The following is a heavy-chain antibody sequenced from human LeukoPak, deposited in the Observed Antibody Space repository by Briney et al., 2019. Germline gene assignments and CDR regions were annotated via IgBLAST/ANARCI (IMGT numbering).Heavy chain of an antibody. CDR3: ARALGYCSSTSCFAWFDP. CDR1: GYTFTGYY. Sequence: ASVHVSCKSSGYTFTGYYMHWVRQAPGQGLEWMGWINPNSGGTNYAQKFQGRVTLNRDTSISTAYMELSRLRSDDTAVYYGARALGYCSSTSCFAWFDPWGQGTLVTVSS. J-gene: IGHJ5*02. D-gene: IGHD2-2*01. CDR2: INPNSGGT. V-gene: IGHV1-2*02.